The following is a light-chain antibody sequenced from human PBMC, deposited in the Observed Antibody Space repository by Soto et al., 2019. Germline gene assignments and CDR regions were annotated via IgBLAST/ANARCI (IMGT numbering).Light chain of an antibody. Sequence: ESMLTQSPGTLSLSPGKRATLSCRASQTVNSRYLTWYQQKPGQAPRLLIVGASIRATGIPDRFSGSGSGTDFTLTISRLEPEDFAVYYCQHFGDSPPAFTFGQGTKLEI. CDR3: QHFGDSPPAFT. J-gene: IGKJ2*01. CDR1: QTVNSRY. CDR2: GAS. V-gene: IGKV3-20*01.